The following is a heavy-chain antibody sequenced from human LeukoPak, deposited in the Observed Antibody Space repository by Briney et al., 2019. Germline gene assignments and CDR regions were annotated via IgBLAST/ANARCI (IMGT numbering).Heavy chain of an antibody. CDR3: ARARGSGSYYYYYMDV. CDR2: IKQDGSEK. Sequence: PGGSLRLSCAASGFTFSSYEMNWVRQAPGKGLEWVANIKQDGSEKYYVDSVKGRFTISRDNAKNSLYLQMNSLRAEDTAVYYCARARGSGSYYYYYMDVWGKGTTVTISS. CDR1: GFTFSSYE. D-gene: IGHD3-10*01. J-gene: IGHJ6*03. V-gene: IGHV3-7*01.